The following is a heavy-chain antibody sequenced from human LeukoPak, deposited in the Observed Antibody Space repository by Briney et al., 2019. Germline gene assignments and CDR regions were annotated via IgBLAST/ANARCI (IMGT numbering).Heavy chain of an antibody. CDR3: ARSGYSYDFYYYYYMDV. CDR2: IKQDGSEK. J-gene: IGHJ6*03. CDR1: GFTFSSYS. D-gene: IGHD5-18*01. Sequence: RSLRLSCAASGFTFSSYSMNWVRQAPGKGLEWVANIKQDGSEKYYVDSVKGRFTISRDNAKNSLYLQMNSLRAEDTAVYYCARSGYSYDFYYYYYMDVWGKGTTVTISS. V-gene: IGHV3-7*01.